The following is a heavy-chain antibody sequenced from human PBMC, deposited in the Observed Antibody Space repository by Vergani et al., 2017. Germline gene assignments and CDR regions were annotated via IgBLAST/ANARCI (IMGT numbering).Heavy chain of an antibody. CDR1: GFIFSSYA. D-gene: IGHD6-19*01. J-gene: IGHJ3*02. CDR3: AKVGRSEVAGTFGAFDI. V-gene: IGHV3-23*01. CDR2: ISGSGGDT. Sequence: EVQLLESGGGLVQPGGSLRLSCAASGFIFSSYAMTWVRQAPGKGLEWVSVISGSGGDTFYADSVKGRFTISRDSSKNTLFLHMNSLRPEDTAVYYCAKVGRSEVAGTFGAFDIWGQGTMVTVSS.